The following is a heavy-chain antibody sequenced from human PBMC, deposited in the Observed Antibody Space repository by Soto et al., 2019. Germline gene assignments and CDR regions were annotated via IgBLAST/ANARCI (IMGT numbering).Heavy chain of an antibody. J-gene: IGHJ4*02. CDR2: IGSGGST. Sequence: GGSLRLSCAASGFTFSDYYMSWIRQAPGKGLEWVSYIGSGGSTYYADSVKGRFTISRDNSKNTLYLQMNSLRAEDTAVYYCAKLADRPHWGQGTLVTVSS. V-gene: IGHV3-23*01. D-gene: IGHD3-3*02. CDR3: AKLADRPH. CDR1: GFTFSDYY.